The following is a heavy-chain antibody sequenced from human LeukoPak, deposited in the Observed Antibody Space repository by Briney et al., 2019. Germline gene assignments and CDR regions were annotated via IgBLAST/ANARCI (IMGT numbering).Heavy chain of an antibody. CDR3: ARVKSSWYPNWFDP. Sequence: SETLSLTCTVSGGSISSYYWSWIRQPPGKGLEWIGYIYYSGSTNYNPSFKSRVTISVDTSKNQFSLKLSSVTAADTAVYYCARVKSSWYPNWFDPWGQGTLVTVSS. CDR2: IYYSGST. J-gene: IGHJ5*02. V-gene: IGHV4-59*01. CDR1: GGSISSYY. D-gene: IGHD6-13*01.